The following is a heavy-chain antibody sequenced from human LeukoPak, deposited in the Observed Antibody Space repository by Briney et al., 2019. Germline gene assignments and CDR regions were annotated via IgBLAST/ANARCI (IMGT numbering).Heavy chain of an antibody. CDR1: GFTFSTYS. Sequence: PGGSLRLSCAASGFTFSTYSMNWVRQAPGTGLEWVSYISSTSTIYYADSVKGRFTISRDNSKNTLYLQMDSLRSEDTAVYYCARDFFPIVDSTWYEIGYWGQGTLVTISS. J-gene: IGHJ4*02. V-gene: IGHV3-48*01. CDR3: ARDFFPIVDSTWYEIGY. D-gene: IGHD6-13*01. CDR2: ISSTSTI.